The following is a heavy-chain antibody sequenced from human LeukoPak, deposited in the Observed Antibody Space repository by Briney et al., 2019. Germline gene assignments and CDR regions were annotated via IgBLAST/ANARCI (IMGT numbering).Heavy chain of an antibody. CDR1: GFSFTTYG. J-gene: IGHJ4*02. Sequence: PGGSLRLSCAASGFSFTTYGMHWVRQAPRKGLEWVTVISYDGSTKYYADSVKGRFTISRDNSKNTLYLQMNSLRTDDTAVYYCVKDLYDSSGYYYFDYWGQGTLVTVSS. V-gene: IGHV3-30*18. CDR2: ISYDGSTK. D-gene: IGHD3-22*01. CDR3: VKDLYDSSGYYYFDY.